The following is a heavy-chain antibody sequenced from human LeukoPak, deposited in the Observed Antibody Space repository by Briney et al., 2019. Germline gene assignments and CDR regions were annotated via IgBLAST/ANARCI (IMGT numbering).Heavy chain of an antibody. CDR2: ISGSGGST. V-gene: IGHV3-23*01. Sequence: SGGSLRLSCAASGFTFSSYAMSWVRQAPGKGLEWVSAISGSGGSTYYADSVKGRFTISRDNSKNTLYLQMNSLRAEDTAVYYCAKDLEVEGYCSSTSCYPSFDYWGQGTLVTVSS. J-gene: IGHJ4*02. D-gene: IGHD2-2*01. CDR3: AKDLEVEGYCSSTSCYPSFDY. CDR1: GFTFSSYA.